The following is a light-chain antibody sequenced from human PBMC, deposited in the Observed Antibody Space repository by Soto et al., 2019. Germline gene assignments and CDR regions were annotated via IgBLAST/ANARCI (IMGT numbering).Light chain of an antibody. CDR2: KAS. Sequence: DIQMTQSPSTLSASVGDRVTITCRASQSIRSWLAWYQQKPGKAPKLLIYKASSLESGVPSRFSGSGSGTEFTHTISSLQPDDFATYYCQQYNSYSSFGPGTKVDIK. J-gene: IGKJ3*01. CDR3: QQYNSYSS. V-gene: IGKV1-5*03. CDR1: QSIRSW.